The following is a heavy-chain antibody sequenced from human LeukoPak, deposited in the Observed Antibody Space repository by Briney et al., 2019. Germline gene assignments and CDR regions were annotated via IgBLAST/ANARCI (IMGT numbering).Heavy chain of an antibody. Sequence: TGGSLRLSCAASGFTFNNYAMSWVRQAPGKGLEWVSSLSANGANTYSADSVKGRFIISRDNSKNTLYLQVNSLRPEDTAVYYCARRSMTGTYYFDYWGQGTLVTVSS. J-gene: IGHJ4*02. D-gene: IGHD1-1*01. CDR1: GFTFNNYA. CDR3: ARRSMTGTYYFDY. V-gene: IGHV3-23*01. CDR2: LSANGANT.